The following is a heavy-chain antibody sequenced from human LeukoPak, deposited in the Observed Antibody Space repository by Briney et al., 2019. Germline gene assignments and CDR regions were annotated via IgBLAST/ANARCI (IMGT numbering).Heavy chain of an antibody. CDR3: ARVAFRSSSYISGIDY. D-gene: IGHD1-20*01. Sequence: PGGSLRLSCAAPGLTVTSNYMSWFRQAPGKGLEWVSVIYSGGSTYYADSVKGRFTISRDNSKNTLYLQMNNLRAEDTAVYYCARVAFRSSSYISGIDYWGQGTLVTVSS. CDR1: GLTVTSNY. J-gene: IGHJ4*02. CDR2: IYSGGST. V-gene: IGHV3-53*01.